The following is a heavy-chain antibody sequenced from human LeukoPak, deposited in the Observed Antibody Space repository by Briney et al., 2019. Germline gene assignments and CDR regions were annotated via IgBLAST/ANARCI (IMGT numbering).Heavy chain of an antibody. J-gene: IGHJ4*02. V-gene: IGHV3-7*01. CDR3: ATSSGSRGLYFDF. Sequence: GGSLRLSCAASGFTFSTFWMSWVRQAPGKGLERVANIKEDGSEKYYVDSVKGQFTISRDSAKNSLYLQMNSLRAEDTAVYYCATSSGSRGLYFDFWGQGTLVTVSS. CDR2: IKEDGSEK. CDR1: GFTFSTFW. D-gene: IGHD3-22*01.